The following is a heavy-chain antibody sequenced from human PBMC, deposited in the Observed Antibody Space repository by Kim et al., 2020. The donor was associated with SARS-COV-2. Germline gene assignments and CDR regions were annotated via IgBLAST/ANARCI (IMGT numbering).Heavy chain of an antibody. CDR2: IKTKANSYAT. D-gene: IGHD6-19*01. J-gene: IGHJ5*01. Sequence: GGSLRLSCAASGFKFSDFPMHWVRQASGKGLEWVGRIKTKANSYATAYAASAKGRFTISRDDSKNTAYLQMSSLKSEDTAVYYCTRRDSSGWSGTNWFDSWGQGTRVTVSS. CDR3: TRRDSSGWSGTNWFDS. CDR1: GFKFSDFP. V-gene: IGHV3-73*01.